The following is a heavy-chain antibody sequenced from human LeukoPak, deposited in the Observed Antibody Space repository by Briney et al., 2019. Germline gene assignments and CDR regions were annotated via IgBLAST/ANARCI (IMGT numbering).Heavy chain of an antibody. CDR2: ISYDGSNK. J-gene: IGHJ1*01. CDR1: GFTFSSYA. CDR3: ARDLGSGYYSTQYFQH. Sequence: GGSLRLSCAASGFTFSSYAMHWVRQAPGKGLEWVAVISYDGSNKYYADSVKGRFTISRDNSKNTLYLQMKSLRAEDTAVYYCARDLGSGYYSTQYFQHWGQGTLVTVSS. D-gene: IGHD3-22*01. V-gene: IGHV3-30-3*01.